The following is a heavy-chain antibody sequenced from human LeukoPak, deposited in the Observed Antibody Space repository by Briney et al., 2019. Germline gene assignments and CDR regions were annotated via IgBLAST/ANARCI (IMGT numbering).Heavy chain of an antibody. V-gene: IGHV3-11*01. CDR3: ARDPTYYYDSSGYNDY. Sequence: GGSLRLSCAASGFTFSDYYMSWIRQAPGKGLDWVSYISSSGSTIYYADSVKGRFTISRDNAKNSLYLQMNSLRAEDTAVYYCARDPTYYYDSSGYNDYWGQGTLVTVSS. D-gene: IGHD3-22*01. J-gene: IGHJ4*02. CDR1: GFTFSDYY. CDR2: ISSSGSTI.